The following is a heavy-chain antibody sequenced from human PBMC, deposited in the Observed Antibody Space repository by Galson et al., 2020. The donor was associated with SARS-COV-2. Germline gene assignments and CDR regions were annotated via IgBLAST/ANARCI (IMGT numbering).Heavy chain of an antibody. CDR3: ARGNAGLGSSSFGLYYYYMDV. J-gene: IGHJ6*03. CDR1: GFTFSSYG. CDR2: IWYDGSNK. V-gene: IGHV3-33*01. D-gene: IGHD6-13*01. Sequence: GGSLRLSCAASGFTFSSYGMHWVRQAPGKGLEWVAVIWYDGSNKYYADSVKGRFTISRDNSKNTLYLQMNSLRAEDTAVYYCARGNAGLGSSSFGLYYYYMDVWCKGTTVTISS.